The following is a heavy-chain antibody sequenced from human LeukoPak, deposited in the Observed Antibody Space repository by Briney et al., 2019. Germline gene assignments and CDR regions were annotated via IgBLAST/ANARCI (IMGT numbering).Heavy chain of an antibody. CDR2: ISGSGGST. J-gene: IGHJ4*02. CDR3: AKAQWLVLFPFDY. D-gene: IGHD6-19*01. CDR1: GFTFSSYA. V-gene: IGHV3-23*01. Sequence: GGPLRLSCAASGFTFSSYAMSWVRQAPGKGLEWVSAISGSGGSTYYADSVKGRFTISRDNSKNTLYLQMNSLRAEDTAVYYCAKAQWLVLFPFDYWGQGTLVTVSS.